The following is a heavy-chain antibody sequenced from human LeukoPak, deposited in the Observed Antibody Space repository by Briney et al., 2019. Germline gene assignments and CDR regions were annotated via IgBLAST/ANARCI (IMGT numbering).Heavy chain of an antibody. D-gene: IGHD3-10*01. CDR3: AKDSDAMVRGAKDY. CDR1: GFTFSSYA. J-gene: IGHJ4*02. V-gene: IGHV3-23*01. Sequence: QPGGSLRLSCAASGFTFSSYAMSWVRQAPGKGLEWVSAISGSGGSTYYADSVKGRFTISRDNSKNTLYLQMNSLRAEDTAVYYCAKDSDAMVRGAKDYWGQGTLVTVSS. CDR2: ISGSGGST.